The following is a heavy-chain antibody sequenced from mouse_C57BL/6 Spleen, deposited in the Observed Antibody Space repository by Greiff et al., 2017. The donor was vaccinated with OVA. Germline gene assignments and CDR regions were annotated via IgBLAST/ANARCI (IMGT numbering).Heavy chain of an antibody. J-gene: IGHJ3*01. CDR2: ISYDGSN. Sequence: EVQLQQSGPGLVKPSQSLSLTCSVTGYSITSGYYWNWIRQFPGNKLEWMGYISYDGSNNYNPSLKNRISITRDTSKNQFFLKLNSVTTEDTATYYCARGGAQATLAYWGQGTLVTVSA. CDR3: ARGGAQATLAY. V-gene: IGHV3-6*01. CDR1: GYSITSGYY. D-gene: IGHD3-2*02.